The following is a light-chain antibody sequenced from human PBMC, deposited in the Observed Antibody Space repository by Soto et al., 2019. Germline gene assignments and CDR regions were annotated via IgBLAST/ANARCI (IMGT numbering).Light chain of an antibody. V-gene: IGKV3-20*01. CDR1: RGVTTTY. CDR2: GAS. Sequence: EIVLTQSPATLSLSPGERATLSCRASRGVTTTYLAWYQHKPGQAPRLLIYGASNRATGIPDRFSGSGSGKNFTLTISRLEPEDFAVYFCQRYGGSPLYNFCPRTKVDF. CDR3: QRYGGSPLYN. J-gene: IGKJ3*01.